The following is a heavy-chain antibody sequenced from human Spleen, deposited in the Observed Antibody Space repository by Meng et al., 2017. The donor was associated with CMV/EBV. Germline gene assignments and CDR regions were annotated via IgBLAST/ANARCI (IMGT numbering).Heavy chain of an antibody. V-gene: IGHV4-30-4*01. CDR1: ISSGGYY. CDR3: ARVGPRDTAMAQGWYFDL. D-gene: IGHD5-18*01. Sequence: ISSGGYYWSWIRQPPGKGLAWIGYIYYSGSTYYNPSLKSRVTISVDTSKNQFSLKLSSVTAADTAVYYCARVGPRDTAMAQGWYFDLWGRGTLVTVSS. J-gene: IGHJ2*01. CDR2: IYYSGST.